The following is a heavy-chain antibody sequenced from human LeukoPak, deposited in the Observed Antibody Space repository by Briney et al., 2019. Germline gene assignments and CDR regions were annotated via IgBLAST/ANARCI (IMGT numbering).Heavy chain of an antibody. CDR3: ASSNGYSLFDY. CDR1: GFTFSSYG. D-gene: IGHD5-24*01. CDR2: ISYDGSNK. V-gene: IGHV3-30*03. Sequence: GGSLRLSCAASGFTFSSYGMHWVRQAPGKGLEWVAVISYDGSNKYYADSVKGRFTISRDNSKNTLYLQMNSLRAEDTAVYYCASSNGYSLFDYWGQGTLVTVSS. J-gene: IGHJ4*02.